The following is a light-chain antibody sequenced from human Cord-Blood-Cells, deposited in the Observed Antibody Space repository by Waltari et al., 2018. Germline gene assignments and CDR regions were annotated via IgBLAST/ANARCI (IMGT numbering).Light chain of an antibody. J-gene: IGKJ2*01. CDR3: QQYYSTPYT. CDR2: WAS. Sequence: DIVMTQSPASLAVSLGVRATINCKSSQSVLYSSNNKNYLAWYQQKPGQPPKLLIYWASTRESGVPDRFSGSGSGTDFTLTISSLQAEDVAVYYCQQYYSTPYTFGQGTKLEIK. CDR1: QSVLYSSNNKNY. V-gene: IGKV4-1*01.